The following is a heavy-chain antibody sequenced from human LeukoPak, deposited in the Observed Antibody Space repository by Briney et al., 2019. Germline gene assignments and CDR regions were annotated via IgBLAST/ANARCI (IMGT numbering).Heavy chain of an antibody. CDR3: ARIFEYSSIYYFDY. J-gene: IGHJ4*02. V-gene: IGHV3-48*04. CDR1: GFTFSRYS. Sequence: GGSLRLSCAASGFTFSRYSMNWVRQAPGRGLEWVSYISSSSTTIYYADSLKGRFTISRDNAKNSLYLQMNSLRAEDTAVYYCARIFEYSSIYYFDYWGQGTLVTASS. D-gene: IGHD2-2*01. CDR2: ISSSSTTI.